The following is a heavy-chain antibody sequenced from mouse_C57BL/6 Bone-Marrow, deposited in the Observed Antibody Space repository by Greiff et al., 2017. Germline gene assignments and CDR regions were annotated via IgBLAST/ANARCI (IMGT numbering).Heavy chain of an antibody. J-gene: IGHJ2*01. V-gene: IGHV1-19*01. D-gene: IGHD2-3*01. CDR2: INPYNGGT. Sequence: EVQLQQSGPVLVKPGASVKMSCKASGYTFTDYYMNWVKQSHGKSLEWIGVINPYNGGTSYNQKFKGKATLPVDKSSSTAYMELNSLTSEDSAVYYCARRGGWPGDYWGQGTTLTVSS. CDR1: GYTFTDYY. CDR3: ARRGGWPGDY.